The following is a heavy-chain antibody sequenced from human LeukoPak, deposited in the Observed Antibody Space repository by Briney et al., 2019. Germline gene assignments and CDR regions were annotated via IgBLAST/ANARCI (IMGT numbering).Heavy chain of an antibody. J-gene: IGHJ4*02. Sequence: PGGSLRLSCAASGFSFSDYSMNWVRRAPRKGLEWVSSIISSTTYTYYADSVRGRFTISRDNAKSSLYLQMNSLRPEDTAVYYCARVDSSGWYHNDYWGQGTLVTVSS. V-gene: IGHV3-21*01. CDR1: GFSFSDYS. D-gene: IGHD6-19*01. CDR2: IISSTTYT. CDR3: ARVDSSGWYHNDY.